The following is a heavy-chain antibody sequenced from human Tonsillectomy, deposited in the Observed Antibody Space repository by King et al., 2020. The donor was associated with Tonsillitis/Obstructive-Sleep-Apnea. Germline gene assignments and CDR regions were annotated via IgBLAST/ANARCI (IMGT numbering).Heavy chain of an antibody. CDR2: IYWDDAQ. CDR1: GFSLSTSGVG. D-gene: IGHD3-3*01. CDR3: AHTRFGVVMACGCDP. Sequence: PFPASGPPLVTPTPTLPLPCTFSGFSLSTSGVGVGWIRQPPGQALAWLALIYWDDAQRYSPSLKSRLTLTTDTSQHQVVLTLTNMDPVDTATYYCAHTRFGVVMACGCDPGGQGTLVTVSS. V-gene: IGHV2-5*02. J-gene: IGHJ5*02.